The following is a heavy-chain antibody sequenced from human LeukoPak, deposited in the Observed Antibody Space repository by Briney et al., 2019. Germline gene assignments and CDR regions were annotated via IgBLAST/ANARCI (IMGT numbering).Heavy chain of an antibody. Sequence: SETLSLTCTVSGGSISSSSYYWGWIRQPPGKGLEWVGSIYYSGSTYYNPSLKSRVTMSVDTSKYQFSLKVSSVTAADTAVYHYARHGYCGSTSCYTPGDYFDYWGQGTLVTVSS. V-gene: IGHV4-39*01. J-gene: IGHJ4*02. CDR3: ARHGYCGSTSCYTPGDYFDY. CDR2: IYYSGST. D-gene: IGHD2-2*02. CDR1: GGSISSSSYY.